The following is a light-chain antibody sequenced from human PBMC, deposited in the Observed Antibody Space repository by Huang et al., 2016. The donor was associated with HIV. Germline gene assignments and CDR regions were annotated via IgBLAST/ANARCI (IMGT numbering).Light chain of an antibody. CDR1: QSLLLGDGKTY. CDR2: EIS. V-gene: IGKV2-29*02. CDR3: MQSIHLRT. Sequence: IVMTQTPLSLSVTPGQPATISCKSNQSLLLGDGKTYLYWYLQRAGQPPQPLIYEISSRFSGVPDRFSSGGSGTDFTLRISRVEAGDVGIYYCMQSIHLRTFGQGTKLEIK. J-gene: IGKJ2*02.